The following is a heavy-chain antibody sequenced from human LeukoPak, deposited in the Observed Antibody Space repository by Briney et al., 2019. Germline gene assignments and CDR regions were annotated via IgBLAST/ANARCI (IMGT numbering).Heavy chain of an antibody. J-gene: IGHJ6*04. D-gene: IGHD3-10*01. CDR1: GLIFSSYG. CDR3: AKDSGSGRGLYYYGMDV. Sequence: PGRSLRLSCAASGLIFSSYGMHWVRQAPGKGLEWVAVISSDGNNTYYADSVKGRFTISRDNSKNTLYLQMDSLRAGDTAVYYCAKDSGSGRGLYYYGMDVWGKGTTVPVSS. V-gene: IGHV3-30*18. CDR2: ISSDGNNT.